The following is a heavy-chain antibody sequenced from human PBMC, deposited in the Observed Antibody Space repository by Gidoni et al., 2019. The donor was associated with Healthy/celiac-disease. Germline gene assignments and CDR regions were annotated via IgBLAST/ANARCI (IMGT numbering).Heavy chain of an antibody. CDR1: GFTLSGDD. CDR3: AKDVSAWFGESYFDY. Sequence: EVQLLESGGGLVQPGGSLRLSCAASGFTLSGDDMSWVGQAPAQGLEWVSAISGSGGSTYYADSVKGRFTISRDNSKNTLYLQMNSLRAEDTAVEYCAKDVSAWFGESYFDYWGQGTLVTVSS. V-gene: IGHV3-23*01. D-gene: IGHD3-10*01. CDR2: ISGSGGST. J-gene: IGHJ4*02.